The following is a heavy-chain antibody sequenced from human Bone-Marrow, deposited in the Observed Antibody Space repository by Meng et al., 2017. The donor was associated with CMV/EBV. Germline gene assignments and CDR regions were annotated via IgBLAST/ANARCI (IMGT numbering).Heavy chain of an antibody. CDR1: GFTFSSYG. Sequence: GESLKISCAASGFTFSSYGMHWVRQAPGKGLEWVAFIRYDGSNKYYADSVKGRFTISRDNSKNTLYLQMNSLRAEDTAVYYCARETTALYYYYGMDVWGQGTTVTAP. CDR3: ARETTALYYYYGMDV. D-gene: IGHD4-11*01. J-gene: IGHJ6*02. CDR2: IRYDGSNK. V-gene: IGHV3-30*02.